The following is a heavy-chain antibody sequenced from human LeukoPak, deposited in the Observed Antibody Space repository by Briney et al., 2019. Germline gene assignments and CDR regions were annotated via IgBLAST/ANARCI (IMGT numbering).Heavy chain of an antibody. V-gene: IGHV3-21*01. Sequence: GGSLRLSCAASGFTFSSYSMNWVRQAPGKGLEWVSSSSSSSSYIYYADSVKGRFTISRDNAKNSLYLQMNSLRAEDTAVYYCARAFNYYDSSGYYSRAYYYYMDVWGKGTTVTVSS. CDR1: GFTFSSYS. D-gene: IGHD3-22*01. CDR2: SSSSSSYI. J-gene: IGHJ6*03. CDR3: ARAFNYYDSSGYYSRAYYYYMDV.